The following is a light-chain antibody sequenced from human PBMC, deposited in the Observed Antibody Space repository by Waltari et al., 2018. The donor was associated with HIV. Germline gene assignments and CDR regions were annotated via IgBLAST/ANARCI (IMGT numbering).Light chain of an antibody. Sequence: DIHLTQSLSSLSASVGDRVTITCRASQRISSSLNWYQHRPGKAPNLIIFDTSSLQSGVPSRFNGSGSGTDFTLTISSLQPEDFVTYYCQQSYTTLYTFGQGTRLEIK. J-gene: IGKJ2*01. CDR3: QQSYTTLYT. CDR2: DTS. V-gene: IGKV1-39*01. CDR1: QRISSS.